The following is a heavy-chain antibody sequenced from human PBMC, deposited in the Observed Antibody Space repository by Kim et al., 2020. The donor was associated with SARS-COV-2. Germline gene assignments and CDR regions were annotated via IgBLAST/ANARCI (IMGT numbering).Heavy chain of an antibody. CDR2: IYSGGST. CDR3: ARLEVGALDY. D-gene: IGHD1-26*01. J-gene: IGHJ4*02. V-gene: IGHV3-53*01. CDR1: GFTVSSNY. Sequence: GGSLRLSCAASGFTVSSNYMSWVRQAPGKGLEWVSVIYSGGSTYYADSVKGRFTISRDNSKNTLYLQMDSLRAEDTAVYYCARLEVGALDYWCQGTLVTVSS.